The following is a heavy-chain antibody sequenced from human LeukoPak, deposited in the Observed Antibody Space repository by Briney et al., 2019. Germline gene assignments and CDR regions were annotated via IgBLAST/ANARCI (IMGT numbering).Heavy chain of an antibody. Sequence: GGSLRLSCAAPGFTFSSYAMHWVRQAPGKGLEWVAVISYDGSNKYYADSVKGRFTISRDNSKNTLYLQMNSLRAEDTAVYYCAKAPDTAMAKFDYWGQGTLVTVSS. D-gene: IGHD5-18*01. CDR3: AKAPDTAMAKFDY. J-gene: IGHJ4*02. CDR2: ISYDGSNK. V-gene: IGHV3-30-3*01. CDR1: GFTFSSYA.